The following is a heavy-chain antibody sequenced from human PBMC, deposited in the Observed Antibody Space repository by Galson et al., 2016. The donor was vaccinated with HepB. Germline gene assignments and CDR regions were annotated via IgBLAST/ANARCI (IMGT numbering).Heavy chain of an antibody. Sequence: SLRLSCAASGFTFSTYAMTWVRQAPGKGLEWVSVITDSGDDTHHADSVKGRFIMSRDNSKNTVYLQMNNLRDEDTAIYFCARGTKRFCSGSNCYPLDHWGQGTLATVSS. CDR1: GFTFSTYA. V-gene: IGHV3-23*01. D-gene: IGHD2-15*01. CDR3: ARGTKRFCSGSNCYPLDH. CDR2: ITDSGDDT. J-gene: IGHJ4*02.